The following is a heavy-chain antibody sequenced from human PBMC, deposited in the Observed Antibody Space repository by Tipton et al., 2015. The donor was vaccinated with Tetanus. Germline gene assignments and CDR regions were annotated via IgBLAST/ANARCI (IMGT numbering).Heavy chain of an antibody. CDR1: GGSISTYY. CDR2: IDYSGNT. J-gene: IGHJ4*02. D-gene: IGHD5-12*01. Sequence: TLSLTCSVSGGSISTYYWSWIRQPPGKGLEWIGYIDYSGNTNYNPSLKSRVTISVDTSKNQFSLKLSSVTAADTAVYYCARVGFGYSGYHFYGYWGQGTLVTVSS. V-gene: IGHV4-59*01. CDR3: ARVGFGYSGYHFYGY.